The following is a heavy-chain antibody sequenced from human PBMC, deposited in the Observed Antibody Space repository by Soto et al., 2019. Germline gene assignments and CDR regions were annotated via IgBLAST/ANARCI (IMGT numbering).Heavy chain of an antibody. CDR2: ISYDGSNK. CDR3: ARKTRRSVAGTPEVDY. Sequence: QVQLVESGGGVVQPGRSLRLSCAASGFTFSSYGMHWVRQAPGKGLEWVAVISYDGSNKYYADSVKGRFTISRDNSKNTLYLQMNSLRAEDTAVSYCARKTRRSVAGTPEVDYWGQGTLVTVSS. CDR1: GFTFSSYG. D-gene: IGHD6-19*01. J-gene: IGHJ4*02. V-gene: IGHV3-30*03.